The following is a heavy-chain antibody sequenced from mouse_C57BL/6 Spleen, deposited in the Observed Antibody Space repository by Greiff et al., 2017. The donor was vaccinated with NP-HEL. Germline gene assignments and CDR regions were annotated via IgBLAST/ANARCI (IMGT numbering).Heavy chain of an antibody. CDR1: GYAFTNYL. CDR2: INPGSGGT. J-gene: IGHJ3*01. Sequence: QVQLQQSGAELVRPGTSVKVSCKASGYAFTNYLIEWVKQRPGQGLEWIGVINPGSGGTNYNEKFKGKATLTADKSSSTAYMQLSSLTSEDSAVYFCAGEETGPFAYWGQGTLVTVSA. CDR3: AGEETGPFAY. V-gene: IGHV1-54*01. D-gene: IGHD4-1*01.